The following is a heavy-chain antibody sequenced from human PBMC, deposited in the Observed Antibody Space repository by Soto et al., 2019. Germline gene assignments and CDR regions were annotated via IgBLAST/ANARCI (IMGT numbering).Heavy chain of an antibody. D-gene: IGHD1-26*01. CDR1: GYSFTSYW. J-gene: IGHJ6*02. CDR3: ARQAPWAIVGATISGYYYYYGMDV. CDR2: IYPGDSDT. Sequence: RESLKISCKGSGYSFTSYWIGWVRQMPGKGLEWMGIIYPGDSDTRYSPSFQGQVTISADKPISTAYLQWSSLKASDTAMYYCARQAPWAIVGATISGYYYYYGMDVWGQGTTVTVSS. V-gene: IGHV5-51*01.